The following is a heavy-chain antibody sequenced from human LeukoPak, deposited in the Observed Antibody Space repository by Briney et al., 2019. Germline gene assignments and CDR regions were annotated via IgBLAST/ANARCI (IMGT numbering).Heavy chain of an antibody. CDR1: GGSISSGDYY. D-gene: IGHD5-18*01. J-gene: IGHJ4*02. CDR3: ARVAMTWGIDY. CDR2: MYYSGST. Sequence: SETLSLTCTVSGGSISSGDYYWSWIRQPPGKGLEWIGYMYYSGSTYYNPSLKSRVTISVDTSKSQFSLKLSSVTAADTAVYYCARVAMTWGIDYWGQGTLVTVSS. V-gene: IGHV4-30-4*01.